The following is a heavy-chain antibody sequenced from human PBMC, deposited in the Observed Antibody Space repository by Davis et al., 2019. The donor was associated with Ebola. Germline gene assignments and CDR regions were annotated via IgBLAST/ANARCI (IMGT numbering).Heavy chain of an antibody. CDR2: IIPIFGTA. J-gene: IGHJ4*02. Sequence: SVKVSCKASGGTFSSYAISWVRQAPGQGLEWMGGIIPIFGTANYAQKFQGRVTITADKSTSTAYMELSSLRSEDTAVYYCARVPEADFWSGYYSDWGQGTLVTVSS. CDR1: GGTFSSYA. CDR3: ARVPEADFWSGYYSD. D-gene: IGHD3-3*01. V-gene: IGHV1-69*06.